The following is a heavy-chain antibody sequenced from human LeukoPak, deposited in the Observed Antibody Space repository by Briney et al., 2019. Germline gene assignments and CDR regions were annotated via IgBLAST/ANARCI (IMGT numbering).Heavy chain of an antibody. J-gene: IGHJ4*02. D-gene: IGHD3-10*01. CDR3: ARDLDRVNDY. CDR1: GFTFSSYV. Sequence: GGYLRLSCAASGFTFSSYVMHWVRQAPGKGLEWVAVIWYDGSNKYYADSVKGRFTISRDNSKNTLYLQMNSLRAEDTAVYYCARDLDRVNDYWGQGTLVTVSS. V-gene: IGHV3-33*01. CDR2: IWYDGSNK.